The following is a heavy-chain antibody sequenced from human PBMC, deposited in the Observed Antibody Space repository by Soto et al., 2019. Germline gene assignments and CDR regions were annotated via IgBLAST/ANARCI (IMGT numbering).Heavy chain of an antibody. CDR2: IWYDGSNK. Sequence: SLRLSCAASGFTFSSYGMHWVRQAPGKGLEWVAVIWYDGSNKYYADSVKGRFTISRDNSKNTLYLQMNSLRAEDTAVYYCARGVVATITGAFDIWGQGTMVTVSS. V-gene: IGHV3-33*01. CDR1: GFTFSSYG. CDR3: ARGVVATITGAFDI. J-gene: IGHJ3*02. D-gene: IGHD5-12*01.